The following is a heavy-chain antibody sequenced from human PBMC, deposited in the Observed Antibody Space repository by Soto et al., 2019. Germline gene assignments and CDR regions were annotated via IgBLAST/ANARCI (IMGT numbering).Heavy chain of an antibody. CDR1: GGTFSSYT. CDR3: ARDVEQQLAPDEFDY. Sequence: GASVKVSCKASGGTFSSYTISWVRQAPGQGLEWMGRIIPILGIANYAQKFQGRVTITADKSTSTAYMELSSRRSEDTAVYYCARDVEQQLAPDEFDYWGQGTLVTVSS. V-gene: IGHV1-69*04. D-gene: IGHD6-13*01. J-gene: IGHJ4*02. CDR2: IIPILGIA.